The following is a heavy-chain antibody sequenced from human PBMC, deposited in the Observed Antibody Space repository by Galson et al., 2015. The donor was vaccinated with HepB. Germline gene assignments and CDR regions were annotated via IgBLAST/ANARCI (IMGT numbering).Heavy chain of an antibody. CDR1: GFTFSSYA. CDR2: ISGSGGST. CDR3: AKDFGFWSGTPLYYFDY. Sequence: SLRLSCAASGFTFSSYAMSWVRQAPGKGLEWVSAISGSGGSTYYADSVKGRFTISRDNSKNTLYLQMNSLRAEDTAVYYCAKDFGFWSGTPLYYFDYWGQGTLVTVSS. D-gene: IGHD3-3*01. V-gene: IGHV3-23*01. J-gene: IGHJ4*02.